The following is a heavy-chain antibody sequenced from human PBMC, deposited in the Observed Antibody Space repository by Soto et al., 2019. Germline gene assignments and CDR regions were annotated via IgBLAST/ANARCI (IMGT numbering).Heavy chain of an antibody. CDR1: GFTFSSYA. D-gene: IGHD3-10*01. CDR2: ISGSGGST. CDR3: AKSRRPMVRGVYYYYYYGMDV. V-gene: IGHV3-23*01. Sequence: GGSLRLSCAASGFTFSSYAMSWVRQAPGKGLEWVSAISGSGGSTYYADSVKGRFTISRDNSKNTLYLQMNSLRAEDTAVYYCAKSRRPMVRGVYYYYYYGMDVWGQGTTVTV. J-gene: IGHJ6*02.